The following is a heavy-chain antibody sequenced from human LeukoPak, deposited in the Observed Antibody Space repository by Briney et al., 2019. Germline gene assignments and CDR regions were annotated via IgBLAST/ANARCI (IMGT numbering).Heavy chain of an antibody. CDR2: TSGSGGST. Sequence: PGGSLRLSCAASGFTFSSYAMSWVRQAPGKGLEWVSATSGSGGSTYYADSVKGRFTISRDNSKNTLNLQMNSLRAEDTAVYYCAKASRDGYNFDYWGQGTLVTVSS. CDR1: GFTFSSYA. V-gene: IGHV3-23*01. CDR3: AKASRDGYNFDY. D-gene: IGHD5-24*01. J-gene: IGHJ4*02.